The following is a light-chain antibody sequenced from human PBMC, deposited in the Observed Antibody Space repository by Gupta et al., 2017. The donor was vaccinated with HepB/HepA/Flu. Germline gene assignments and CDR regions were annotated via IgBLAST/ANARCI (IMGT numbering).Light chain of an antibody. Sequence: EIVLTPSPATLSLSPGERATLSCRASQSVSSYLAWYQQKPGQAPRLLIYDASNRASGIPDRFSGSGSGTDFTLTSSRREPEDFAVYYWQQRSNWITFGGGTKVEIK. V-gene: IGKV3-11*01. J-gene: IGKJ4*01. CDR1: QSVSSY. CDR2: DAS. CDR3: QQRSNWIT.